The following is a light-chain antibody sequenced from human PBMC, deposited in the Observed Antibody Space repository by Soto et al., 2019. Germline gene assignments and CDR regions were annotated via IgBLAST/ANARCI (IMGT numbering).Light chain of an antibody. Sequence: EIVMTQSPVTLSVSPGERATLSCRASQSVSSNLAWYQQQPGQAPRLLIYGASTRATGIPARFSGSGSGTELTLTISSLQSEDFAVYYCQQYNNWLTRTFGQGTKVEIK. V-gene: IGKV3-15*01. CDR3: QQYNNWLTRT. CDR2: GAS. J-gene: IGKJ1*01. CDR1: QSVSSN.